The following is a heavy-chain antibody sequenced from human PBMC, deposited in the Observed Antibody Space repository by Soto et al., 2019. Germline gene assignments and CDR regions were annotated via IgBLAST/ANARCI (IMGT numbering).Heavy chain of an antibody. D-gene: IGHD3-16*01. V-gene: IGHV3-23*01. Sequence: TGGSLRLSCAASGFTFSSYAMSWVRQAPGKGLEWVSAISGSGGSTYYADSVKGRFTISRDNSKNTLYLQMNSLRAEDTAVYYCAKNGGGLFGYYYYMDVWGKGTTVTVSS. J-gene: IGHJ6*03. CDR3: AKNGGGLFGYYYYMDV. CDR2: ISGSGGST. CDR1: GFTFSSYA.